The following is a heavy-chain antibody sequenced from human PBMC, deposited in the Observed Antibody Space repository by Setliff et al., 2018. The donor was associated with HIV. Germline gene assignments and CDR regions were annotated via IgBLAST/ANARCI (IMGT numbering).Heavy chain of an antibody. V-gene: IGHV3-49*04. CDR3: TLKHT. CDR2: IRNIAYGESI. CDR1: GFTLADYA. J-gene: IGHJ5*02. D-gene: IGHD2-21*01. Sequence: PGGSLRLSCTASGFTLADYALSWVRQAPGKGLECVGFIRNIAYGESIEYAASVKDRFTISRDNSKNIAYLQMNNLKTEDTAVYYCTLKHTWGQGTLVTVSS.